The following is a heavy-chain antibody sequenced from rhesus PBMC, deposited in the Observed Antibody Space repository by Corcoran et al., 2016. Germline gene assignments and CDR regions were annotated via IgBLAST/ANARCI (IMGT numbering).Heavy chain of an antibody. CDR3: ARQIFWTGLDY. J-gene: IGHJ4*01. D-gene: IGHD3-3*01. CDR1: GGSISGGYG. V-gene: IGHV4-76*01. Sequence: QVQLQESGPGLVKPSETLSLTCAVSGGSISGGYGWSWSRQPPGKGLEWIGHIFGSIGITHYNPSLKSRVPISRDTSKNQFSLKLSSVTAADTAVYYCARQIFWTGLDYWGQGVLVTVSS. CDR2: IFGSIGIT.